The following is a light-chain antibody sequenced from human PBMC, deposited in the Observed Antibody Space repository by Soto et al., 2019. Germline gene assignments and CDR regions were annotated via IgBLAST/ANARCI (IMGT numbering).Light chain of an antibody. CDR2: EVS. CDR1: SSDVCSYNR. J-gene: IGLJ2*01. V-gene: IGLV2-18*02. Sequence: QSALTQPPSVSGSPGQSVTLSCTGTSSDVCSYNRVSWYQQPPGTAPKLMIYEVSNRPSGVPARFSGSKSGNTASLPISGRQAEDEADYYCSSYTSSSTLVFGGGTKRTVL. CDR3: SSYTSSSTLV.